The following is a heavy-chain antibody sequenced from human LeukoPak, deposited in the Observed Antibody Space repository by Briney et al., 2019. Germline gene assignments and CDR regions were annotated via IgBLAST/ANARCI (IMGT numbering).Heavy chain of an antibody. CDR2: INYSGST. Sequence: SETLSLTCAVYGGSFSGYYWSWIRQPPGKGLEWIGGINYSGSTNYNPSLKSRVTISVDTSKNQFSLKLSSVTAADTAVYYCARGRQQWLVRPFDYWGQGTLVTVSS. J-gene: IGHJ4*02. CDR3: ARGRQQWLVRPFDY. V-gene: IGHV4-34*01. D-gene: IGHD6-19*01. CDR1: GGSFSGYY.